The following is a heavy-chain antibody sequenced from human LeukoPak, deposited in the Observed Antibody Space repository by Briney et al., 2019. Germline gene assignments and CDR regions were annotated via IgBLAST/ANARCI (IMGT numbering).Heavy chain of an antibody. D-gene: IGHD3-3*01. J-gene: IGHJ6*02. CDR1: GGSISSGSYY. CDR2: IYTSGST. CDR3: ARGAEYYDFWSGYYSSGMDV. Sequence: TSQTLSLTCTVSGGSISSGSYYWSWIRQPAGKGLEWIGRIYTSGSTNYNPSLKSRVTISVHTSKNQFSLKLSSVTAADTAVYYCARGAEYYDFWSGYYSSGMDVWGQGTTVTVSS. V-gene: IGHV4-61*02.